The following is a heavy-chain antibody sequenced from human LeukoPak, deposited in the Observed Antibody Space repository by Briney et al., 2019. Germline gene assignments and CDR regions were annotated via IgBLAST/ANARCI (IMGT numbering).Heavy chain of an antibody. CDR3: ARGGRGFWSGYAARAFDI. J-gene: IGHJ3*02. Sequence: SETLSLTCAVYGGSFSGYYWSWIRQPPGKGLEWIGEINHSGSTNYNPSLKCRVTISVDTSKNQFSLKLSSVTAADTAVYYCARGGRGFWSGYAARAFDIWGQGTMVTVSS. V-gene: IGHV4-34*01. D-gene: IGHD3-3*01. CDR1: GGSFSGYY. CDR2: INHSGST.